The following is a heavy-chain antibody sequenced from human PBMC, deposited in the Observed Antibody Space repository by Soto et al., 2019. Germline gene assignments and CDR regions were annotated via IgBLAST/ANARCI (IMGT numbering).Heavy chain of an antibody. CDR1: GGTFSSYA. CDR2: IIPIFGTA. J-gene: IGHJ6*02. CDR3: ARGSAPYDSSGYYYADYYYYGMDV. D-gene: IGHD3-22*01. V-gene: IGHV1-69*13. Sequence: SVKVSCKASGGTFSSYAISWVRQAPGQGLEWMGGIIPIFGTANYAQKFQGRVTITADESTSTAYMELSSLRSEDTAVYYCARGSAPYDSSGYYYADYYYYGMDVWGQGTTVTV.